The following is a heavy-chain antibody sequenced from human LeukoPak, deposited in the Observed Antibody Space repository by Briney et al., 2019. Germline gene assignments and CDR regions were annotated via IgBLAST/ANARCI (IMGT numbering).Heavy chain of an antibody. CDR1: GFTVSDNY. CDR3: ARIEWERLGRAFDI. V-gene: IGHV3-53*01. D-gene: IGHD1-26*01. Sequence: GGSLRLSCAASGFTVSDNYMTWVRQAPGKGLEWVSSIYNTGAAHYAESVKGRFTISRDNSKNTLFLQMNSLRAEDMAVYYCARIEWERLGRAFDIWGQGTMVTVSS. CDR2: IYNTGAA. J-gene: IGHJ3*02.